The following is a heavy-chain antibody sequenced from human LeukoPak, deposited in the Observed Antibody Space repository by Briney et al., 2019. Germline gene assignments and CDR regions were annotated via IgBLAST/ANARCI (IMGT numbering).Heavy chain of an antibody. V-gene: IGHV3-23*01. CDR1: GLTLSRYA. CDR3: VRKFYFYIDV. J-gene: IGHJ6*03. CDR2: ISPTGDST. Sequence: GGSLRLSCVASGLTLSRYAVNWVRQAPGRGVEWVSYISPTGDSTVNAEPVKGRFSVYKDNSKDMVYLQMGSLRAEDTAIYFRVRKFYFYIDVWGKGTTVTVSS.